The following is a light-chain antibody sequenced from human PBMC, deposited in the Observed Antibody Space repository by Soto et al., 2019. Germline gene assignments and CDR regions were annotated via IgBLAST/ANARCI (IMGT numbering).Light chain of an antibody. CDR3: QQSYTTLGT. CDR1: QTIRGF. J-gene: IGKJ1*01. CDR2: SAS. V-gene: IGKV1-39*01. Sequence: DIQMTQSPSSLSAFVGDRVTITCRASQTIRGFLNWYQQKPGKAPGLLIYSASTLQSGVPSRFSGSGSGTEFTLNISSLQPEDFATYCCQQSYTTLGTFCQGTTVEVK.